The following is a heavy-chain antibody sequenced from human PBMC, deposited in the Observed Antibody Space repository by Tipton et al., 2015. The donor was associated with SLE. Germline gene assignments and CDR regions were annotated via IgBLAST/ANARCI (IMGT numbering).Heavy chain of an antibody. CDR3: ARDPVRGSSWYGNWFDP. D-gene: IGHD6-13*01. Sequence: SLRLSCAASGFTFSDYYMSWIRQAPGKGLEWVSYISSSGSTIYYADSVKGRFTISRDNAKNSLYLQMNSLRAEDTAVYYCARDPVRGSSWYGNWFDPWGQGTLVTVSS. V-gene: IGHV3-11*04. CDR2: ISSSGSTI. CDR1: GFTFSDYY. J-gene: IGHJ5*02.